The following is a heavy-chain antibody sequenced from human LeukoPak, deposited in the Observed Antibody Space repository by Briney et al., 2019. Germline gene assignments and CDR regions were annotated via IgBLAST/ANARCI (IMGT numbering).Heavy chain of an antibody. CDR3: AKDGNSGFDTPYYFDS. CDR2: ISGSGGST. Sequence: GGSLRLSCTASRFTFSNYAMSWVRQAPGKGLEWVSAISGSGGSTYYADSVKGRFTISRDKSKNALYLQMNSLRAEDTAVYYCAKDGNSGFDTPYYFDSWGQGTLVTVSS. D-gene: IGHD5-12*01. CDR1: RFTFSNYA. J-gene: IGHJ4*02. V-gene: IGHV3-23*01.